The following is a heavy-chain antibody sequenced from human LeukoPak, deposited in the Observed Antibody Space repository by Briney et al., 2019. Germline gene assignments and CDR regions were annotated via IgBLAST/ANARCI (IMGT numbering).Heavy chain of an antibody. CDR2: INPNSGGT. CDR1: GYTFTCYY. CDR3: ARVSLYDRSGSLEY. Sequence: GASVKVSCKASGYTFTCYYMHWVRQAPGQGLEWMGWINPNSGGTNYEEKFQGRVTLTSDMSISTAYMELSRLRSDETAVYYCARVSLYDRSGSLEYWGQGTLVTVSS. J-gene: IGHJ4*02. V-gene: IGHV1-2*02. D-gene: IGHD3-22*01.